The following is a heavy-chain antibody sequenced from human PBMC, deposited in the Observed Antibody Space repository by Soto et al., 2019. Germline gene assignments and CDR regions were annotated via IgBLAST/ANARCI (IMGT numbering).Heavy chain of an antibody. V-gene: IGHV4-30-4*01. CDR1: GGSISSGDYY. D-gene: IGHD3-22*01. CDR3: ARYADSSGYFN. Sequence: SETLSLTCTVSGGSISSGDYYWSWIRQPPGKGLEWIGYIYYSGSTYYNPSLKSRVTISVDTSKNQFSLKLSSVTAADTAVYYCARYADSSGYFNWGQGTLVTVS. CDR2: IYYSGST. J-gene: IGHJ4*02.